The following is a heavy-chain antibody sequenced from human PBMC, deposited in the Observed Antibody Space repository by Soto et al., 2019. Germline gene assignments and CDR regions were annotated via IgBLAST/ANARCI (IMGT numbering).Heavy chain of an antibody. CDR2: IYRSGNS. V-gene: IGHV4-38-2*02. CDR1: GFSISSGYY. CDR3: AREKVGTTFFDN. J-gene: IGHJ4*02. Sequence: SETLSLTCDDSGFSISSGYYWSWVRQAPGKGLEWIGSIYRSGNSYHNPSLETRLILSVDTSKNQFSLKLASVTAADTAIYYCAREKVGTTFFDNWGQGTQVTVSS. D-gene: IGHD1-1*01.